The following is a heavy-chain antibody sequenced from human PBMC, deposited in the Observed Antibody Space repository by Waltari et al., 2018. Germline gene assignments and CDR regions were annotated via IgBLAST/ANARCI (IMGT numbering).Heavy chain of an antibody. D-gene: IGHD2-15*01. CDR1: GDSMGRREW. CDR2: INRIGRP. CDR3: ARDRGRGLYLDS. J-gene: IGHJ4*02. V-gene: IGHV4-4*02. Sequence: QVQLRESGPGLVKPSGTLSLTCAVSGDSMGRREWGSWVREPPGKGLEWIGQINRIGRPNSNPTLAGRAAVSIDASTNQLSLKVTSATAADTAVYYCARDRGRGLYLDSWGQGTLVTVSP.